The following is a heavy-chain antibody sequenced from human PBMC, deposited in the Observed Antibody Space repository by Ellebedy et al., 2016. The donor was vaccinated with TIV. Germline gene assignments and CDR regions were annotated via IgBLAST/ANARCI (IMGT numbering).Heavy chain of an antibody. D-gene: IGHD3-10*01. CDR2: ISFDGSYK. CDR1: GFTLSNYG. Sequence: PGGSLRLSCAASGFTLSNYGMYRVRQAPGKGLESVAVISFDGSYKNYGDSVKGRFTISRDNSKNTLYLEMNGLRVEDTAVYFCASFGDGSMGVFDYWGQGTLVTVSS. CDR3: ASFGDGSMGVFDY. J-gene: IGHJ4*02. V-gene: IGHV3-30*03.